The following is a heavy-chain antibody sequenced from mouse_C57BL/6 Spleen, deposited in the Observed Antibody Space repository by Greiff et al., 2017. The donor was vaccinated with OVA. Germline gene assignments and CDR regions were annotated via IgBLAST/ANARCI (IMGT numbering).Heavy chain of an antibody. CDR2: IHPNSGST. CDR3: ALTMVTTEAMDY. V-gene: IGHV1-64*01. J-gene: IGHJ4*01. CDR1: GYTFTSYW. D-gene: IGHD2-2*01. Sequence: QVQLQQPGAELVKPGASVKLSCKASGYTFTSYWMHWVKQRPGQGLEWIGMIHPNSGSTNYNEKFKSKATLTVDKSSSTAYMQLSSLTSEDSAVYYCALTMVTTEAMDYWGQGTSVTVSS.